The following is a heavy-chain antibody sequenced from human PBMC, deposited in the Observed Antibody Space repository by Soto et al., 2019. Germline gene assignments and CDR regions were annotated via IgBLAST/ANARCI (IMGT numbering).Heavy chain of an antibody. Sequence: PGGSLRLSCAASGFTFKSYGMHWVRQAPGKGLEWVAVIWYDGSNKYYADSVKGRFTISRDNSKNTLYLQMNSLRAEDTAVYYCARRPRYNWNYLVLSYEDYGMDVWGQGTTVTVSS. CDR1: GFTFKSYG. CDR3: ARRPRYNWNYLVLSYEDYGMDV. J-gene: IGHJ6*02. V-gene: IGHV3-33*01. CDR2: IWYDGSNK. D-gene: IGHD1-7*01.